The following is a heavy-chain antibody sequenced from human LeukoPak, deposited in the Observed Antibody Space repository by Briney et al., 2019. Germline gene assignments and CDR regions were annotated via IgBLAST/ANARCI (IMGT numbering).Heavy chain of an antibody. D-gene: IGHD3-16*01. J-gene: IGHJ4*02. CDR1: GYTFTSYY. V-gene: IGHV1-46*01. CDR3: ARDRSLYGNFDY. CDR2: INPSNNNT. Sequence: ALVKVSCKASGYTFTSYYMHWVRQAPGQGLEWMGIINPSNNNTNYAQKFQGRVTLTRDTSTSTVYMELSSLRSEDTAVYYCARDRSLYGNFDYWGQGTLVTVSS.